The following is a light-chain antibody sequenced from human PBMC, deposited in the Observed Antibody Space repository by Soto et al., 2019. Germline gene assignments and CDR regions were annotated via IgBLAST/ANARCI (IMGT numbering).Light chain of an antibody. CDR3: QQYGSSYT. Sequence: EIVLTQSPGTLSLSPGERATLSCRASQSVSSYLAWYQQKRGQAPMILIYDASSRATGIPDRVSGSGSGTDFTLTISRLEPEDFAVYYCQQYGSSYTFGQGTKLEIK. CDR2: DAS. J-gene: IGKJ2*01. V-gene: IGKV3-20*01. CDR1: QSVSSY.